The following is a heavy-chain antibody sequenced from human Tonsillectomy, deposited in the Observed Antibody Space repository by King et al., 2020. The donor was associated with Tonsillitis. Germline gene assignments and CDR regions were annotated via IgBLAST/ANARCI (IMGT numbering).Heavy chain of an antibody. CDR1: GFTFSNYD. D-gene: IGHD2-2*01. J-gene: IGHJ6*03. V-gene: IGHV3-13*01. CDR2: IRTAGDT. Sequence: QLVQSGGGLVQPGGSLRLSCAASGFTFSNYDMHWVRQATGKGLEWVSVIRTAGDTDYPDSLKGRLTISRENAKNSFYLQMSSLRAGDTAVYYCARGVVPSANNNYYFYTDVWRRGTTVTVPS. CDR3: ARGVVPSANNNYYFYTDV.